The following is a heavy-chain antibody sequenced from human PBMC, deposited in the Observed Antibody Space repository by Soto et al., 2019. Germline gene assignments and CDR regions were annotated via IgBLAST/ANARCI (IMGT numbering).Heavy chain of an antibody. CDR3: VDGSGWLPEF. J-gene: IGHJ4*02. D-gene: IGHD6-19*01. CDR2: IKKDGSEK. Sequence: EVQLVESGGGLVQPRGSLRLSCAASGFSFSSFWMNWVRQAPGKGLEWVAIIKKDGSEKLYVDSVKGRFTISRDNARNSLYLEMNSLRAEDTAVYYCVDGSGWLPEFWGQGTLVTVSS. CDR1: GFSFSSFW. V-gene: IGHV3-7*01.